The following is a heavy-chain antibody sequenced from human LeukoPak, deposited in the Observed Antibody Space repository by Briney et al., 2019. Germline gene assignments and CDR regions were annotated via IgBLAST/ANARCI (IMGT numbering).Heavy chain of an antibody. D-gene: IGHD6-19*01. V-gene: IGHV4-59*08. CDR1: GGSISSYY. CDR2: IYYSGTT. CDR3: ARHPTGYSTGWYVD. J-gene: IGHJ4*02. Sequence: SETLSLTCTVSGGSISSYYWSWLRQPPGKGLEWTGNIYYSGTTNYNPSLKSRVTMSVDTSENQFSLKLSSVTAADTAVYYCARHPTGYSTGWYVDWGQGTLVTVSS.